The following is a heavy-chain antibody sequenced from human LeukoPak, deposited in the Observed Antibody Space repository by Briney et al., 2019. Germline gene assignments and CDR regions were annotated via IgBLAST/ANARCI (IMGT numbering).Heavy chain of an antibody. D-gene: IGHD2-15*01. V-gene: IGHV3-23*01. CDR3: AKGSANARPYYFDY. J-gene: IGHJ4*02. Sequence: GGSLRLSCAASGFGFNSYAMSWVRQAPGKGLEWVSAITGGGTSTYYAGSVKGRFTISRDNSRNTLYLQMNSLRAEDTAVYYCAKGSANARPYYFDYWGQGTLVSVSS. CDR2: ITGGGTST. CDR1: GFGFNSYA.